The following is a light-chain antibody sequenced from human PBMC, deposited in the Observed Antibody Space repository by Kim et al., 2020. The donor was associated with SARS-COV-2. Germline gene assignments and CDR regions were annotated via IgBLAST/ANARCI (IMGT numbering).Light chain of an antibody. CDR2: KDN. V-gene: IGLV3-1*01. Sequence: VSPGQTASITCSGDKLGDKYACWYQQKPGQSPVLVIYKDNKRPSGSPERFSGSNSGNTATLTISGTQAMDEADYYCQAWDSSTAVFGGGTQLTVL. J-gene: IGLJ2*01. CDR3: QAWDSSTAV. CDR1: KLGDKY.